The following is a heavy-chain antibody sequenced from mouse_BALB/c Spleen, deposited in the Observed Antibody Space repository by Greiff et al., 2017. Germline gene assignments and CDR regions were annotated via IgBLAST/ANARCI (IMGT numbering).Heavy chain of an antibody. D-gene: IGHD2-1*01. V-gene: IGHV2-2*02. Sequence: VQLKESGPGLVQPSQSLSITCTVSGFSLTSYGVHWVRQSPGKGLEWLGVIWSGGSTDYNAAFISRLSISKDNSKSQVFFKMNSLQANDTAIYYCASPGNYWFAYWGQGTLVTVSA. CDR1: GFSLTSYG. CDR3: ASPGNYWFAY. CDR2: IWSGGST. J-gene: IGHJ3*01.